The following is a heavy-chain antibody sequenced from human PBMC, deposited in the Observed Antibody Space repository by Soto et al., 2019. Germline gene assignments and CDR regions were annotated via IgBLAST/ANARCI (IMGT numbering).Heavy chain of an antibody. Sequence: PGGSLRLSCAASGFTFSSYGMHWVRQAPGKGLEWVAVIWYDGSNKYYADSVKGRFTISRDNSKNTLYLQMNSLRAEDTAVYYCARGPETMYMDVWGKGTTVTVSS. V-gene: IGHV3-33*01. CDR3: ARGPETMYMDV. J-gene: IGHJ6*03. D-gene: IGHD3-10*01. CDR2: IWYDGSNK. CDR1: GFTFSSYG.